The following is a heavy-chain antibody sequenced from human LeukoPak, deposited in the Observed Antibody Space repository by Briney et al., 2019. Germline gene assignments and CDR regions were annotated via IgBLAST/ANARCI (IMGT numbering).Heavy chain of an antibody. Sequence: SETLSLTCAVYGGSFSGYYWSWIRQPPGKGLEWIGEINHSGSTNYNPSLKSRVTISVDTSKNQFSLKLSSVTAAGTAVYYCARGLTGTTAFYYYYYYMDVWGKGTTVTVSS. V-gene: IGHV4-34*01. CDR1: GGSFSGYY. CDR2: INHSGST. J-gene: IGHJ6*03. D-gene: IGHD1-7*01. CDR3: ARGLTGTTAFYYYYYYMDV.